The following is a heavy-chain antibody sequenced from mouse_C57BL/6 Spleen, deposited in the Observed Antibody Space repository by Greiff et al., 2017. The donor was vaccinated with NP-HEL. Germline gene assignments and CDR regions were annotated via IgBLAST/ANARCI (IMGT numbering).Heavy chain of an antibody. CDR1: GYAFSSSW. J-gene: IGHJ2*01. D-gene: IGHD3-2*02. CDR3: ASETAQATGDY. CDR2: IYPGDGDT. V-gene: IGHV1-82*01. Sequence: QVQLQQSGPELVKPGASVKISCKASGYAFSSSWMNWVKQRPGKGLEWIGRIYPGDGDTNYNGKFKGKATLTADKSSSTAYMQLSSLTSEDSAVYFCASETAQATGDYWGQGTTLTVSS.